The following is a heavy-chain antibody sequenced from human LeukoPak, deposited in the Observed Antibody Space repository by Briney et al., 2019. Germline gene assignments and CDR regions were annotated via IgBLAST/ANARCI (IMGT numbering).Heavy chain of an antibody. CDR1: GGSISSYY. CDR3: ARGPDPYCSSTSCNDY. J-gene: IGHJ4*02. Sequence: PSETLSLTCTVSGGSISSYYWSWIRQPAGKGLEWIGRIYTSGSTNYNPSLKSRVTMSVDTSKNQFSLKLSSVTAADTAVYYCARGPDPYCSSTSCNDYWGQGTLVTVSS. CDR2: IYTSGST. V-gene: IGHV4-4*07. D-gene: IGHD2-2*01.